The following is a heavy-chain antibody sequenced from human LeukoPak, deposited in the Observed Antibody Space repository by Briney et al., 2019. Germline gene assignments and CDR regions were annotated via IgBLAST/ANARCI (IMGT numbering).Heavy chain of an antibody. Sequence: PSETLSLTCAVYGGSFSVYYWSWIRQPPGKGLEWIGEINHSGSTNYNPSLKSRVTISVDTSKNQFSLKLSSVTAADTAVYYCARVGSGCFDYWGQGTLVTVSS. CDR1: GGSFSVYY. D-gene: IGHD6-19*01. CDR3: ARVGSGCFDY. CDR2: INHSGST. J-gene: IGHJ4*02. V-gene: IGHV4-34*01.